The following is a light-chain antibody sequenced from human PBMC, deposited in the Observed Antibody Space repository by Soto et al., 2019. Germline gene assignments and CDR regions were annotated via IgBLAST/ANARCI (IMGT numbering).Light chain of an antibody. CDR3: QSYDSSLSGSRV. CDR1: SSNIGAGYD. CDR2: DNN. Sequence: QSVLTQPPSVSGAPGQRVTISRTGSSSNIGAGYDVHWYQQLPGTAPKLLIYDNNNRPSGVPDRFSGSKSGTSASLAITGLQAEDEADYYCQSYDSSLSGSRVFGAGTKVTVL. V-gene: IGLV1-40*01. J-gene: IGLJ1*01.